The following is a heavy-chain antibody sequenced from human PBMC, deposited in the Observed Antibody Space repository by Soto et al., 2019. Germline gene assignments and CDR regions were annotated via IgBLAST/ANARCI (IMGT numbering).Heavy chain of an antibody. D-gene: IGHD3-10*01. CDR3: TTESLGSGRPIDY. CDR1: GFTFSNAW. J-gene: IGHJ4*02. Sequence: GGSLRLSCAASGFTFSNAWMSWVRQAPGKGLEWVGRIKSKTDGGTTDYAAPVKGRFTISRDDSKNTLYLQMNSLNTEDTAVYYCTTESLGSGRPIDYWGQGTLVTVSS. V-gene: IGHV3-15*01. CDR2: IKSKTDGGTT.